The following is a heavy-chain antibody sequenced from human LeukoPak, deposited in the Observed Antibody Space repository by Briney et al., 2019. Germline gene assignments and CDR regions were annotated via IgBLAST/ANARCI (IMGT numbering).Heavy chain of an antibody. Sequence: PSETLSLTCTVSGGSISSSSYYWGWIRQPPGKGLEWIGSIYYSGSTYYNPSLKSRVTISVDTSKNQFSLKLSSVTAADTAVYYCATPSLGRYSSGPIRHAPVPFDYWGQGTLVTVSS. CDR1: GGSISSSSYY. CDR2: IYYSGST. D-gene: IGHD6-19*01. J-gene: IGHJ4*02. V-gene: IGHV4-39*01. CDR3: ATPSLGRYSSGPIRHAPVPFDY.